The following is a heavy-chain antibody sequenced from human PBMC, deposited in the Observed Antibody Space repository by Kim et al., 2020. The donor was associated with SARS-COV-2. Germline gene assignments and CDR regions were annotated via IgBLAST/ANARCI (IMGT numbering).Heavy chain of an antibody. V-gene: IGHV3-7*01. CDR3: ARLDAPTHHAAY. J-gene: IGHJ4*02. CDR2: IKQDGTEE. D-gene: IGHD1-1*01. CDR1: GFTFSRHW. Sequence: GGSLRLSCAASGFTFSRHWMSWVRQAPGKGLEWVAMIKQDGTEELYVDSVRGRFTISSDNAKNSLYLQMNSLTVEDTAIYYCARLDAPTHHAAYWGRGTLVTVSS.